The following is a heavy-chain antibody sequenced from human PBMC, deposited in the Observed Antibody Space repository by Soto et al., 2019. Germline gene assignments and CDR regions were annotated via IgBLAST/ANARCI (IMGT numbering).Heavy chain of an antibody. CDR3: TTDAGVGPRPIFDY. Sequence: EVQLVDSGGGLVKPGGSLRLSCAASGFTFINAWFSWVRQAPGKGLEWIGRSKGKAAGGAADFAAPVRGRFSISRDDSRNTLVLQINSLETEDTAMYYCTTDAGVGPRPIFDYWGQGTLVTVSA. V-gene: IGHV3-15*01. CDR1: GFTFINAW. D-gene: IGHD6-6*01. J-gene: IGHJ4*01. CDR2: SKGKAAGGAA.